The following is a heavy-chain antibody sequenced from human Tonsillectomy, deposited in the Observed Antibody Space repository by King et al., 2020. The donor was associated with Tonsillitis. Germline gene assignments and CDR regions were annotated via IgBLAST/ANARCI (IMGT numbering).Heavy chain of an antibody. CDR1: GFTFSNYS. V-gene: IGHV3-48*01. J-gene: IGHJ4*02. CDR2: ISSSTSTI. D-gene: IGHD4-23*01. Sequence: VPLVESGGGLVQPGGSLRLSCAASGFTFSNYSMNWVRQAPGKGLEWVSYISSSTSTIYYADSVKGRFTISRDNAKNSLFLQMYSLRADDTAVYYCARDKGDYGGDSPFDYWGQGTLVTVSS. CDR3: ARDKGDYGGDSPFDY.